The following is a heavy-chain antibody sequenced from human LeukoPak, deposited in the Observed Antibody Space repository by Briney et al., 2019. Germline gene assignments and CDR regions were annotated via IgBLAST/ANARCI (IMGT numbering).Heavy chain of an antibody. Sequence: GGSLRLSCAASGFTFSSYSTNWVRHARGKGLEWVSAISSSSSYIYYADSVKSRFTISRDNAKNSLYLQMNSLRAEDTAVYYCARSEQDYYDSSGYYYWGQGTLVTVSS. J-gene: IGHJ4*02. V-gene: IGHV3-21*01. CDR2: ISSSSSYI. D-gene: IGHD3-22*01. CDR1: GFTFSSYS. CDR3: ARSEQDYYDSSGYYY.